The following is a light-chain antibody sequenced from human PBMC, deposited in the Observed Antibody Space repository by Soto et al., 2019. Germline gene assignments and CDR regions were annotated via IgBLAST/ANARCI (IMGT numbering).Light chain of an antibody. J-gene: IGLJ2*01. CDR2: EVS. CDR1: SSDVGGYNY. CDR3: SFYKTSSTLVV. Sequence: QSALTQPAAVSGSPGQSITIACTGTSSDVGGYNYVSWYQQHPGKAPKVMIYEVSHRPSGVSDRFSGSKSGNTASLTISGLQDEEEADYYCSFYKTSSTLVVFGGGTKLTVL. V-gene: IGLV2-14*01.